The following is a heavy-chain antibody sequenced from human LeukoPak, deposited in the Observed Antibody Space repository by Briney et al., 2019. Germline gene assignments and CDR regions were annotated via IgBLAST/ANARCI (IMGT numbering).Heavy chain of an antibody. V-gene: IGHV3-30*04. J-gene: IGHJ4*02. CDR2: ISSDTSYK. CDR3: AKDLGAVAGFL. Sequence: PGGSLRLSCAASGFTFSSYAMHWVRQAPGKGLEWVAVISSDTSYKYYADSVKGRFTISRDNSKNTLYLQMNSLRGEDTAVYYCAKDLGAVAGFLWGQGTLVTVSS. D-gene: IGHD6-19*01. CDR1: GFTFSSYA.